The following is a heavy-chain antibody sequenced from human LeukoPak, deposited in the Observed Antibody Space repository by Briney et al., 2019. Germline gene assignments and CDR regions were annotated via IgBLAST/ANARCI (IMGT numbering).Heavy chain of an antibody. CDR2: IYYSGSL. CDR3: ARQTGSGLFILP. D-gene: IGHD3/OR15-3a*01. CDR1: GGSISNSSYY. V-gene: IGHV4-39*01. Sequence: SETLSLTCTVSGGSISNSSYYWGWIRQPPGKGLEWIGTIYYSGSLYYNPSLRSRVTISVDTSKNQFSLKLTSVTAADTAVYYCARQTGSGLFILPGGQGTLVTVSS. J-gene: IGHJ4*02.